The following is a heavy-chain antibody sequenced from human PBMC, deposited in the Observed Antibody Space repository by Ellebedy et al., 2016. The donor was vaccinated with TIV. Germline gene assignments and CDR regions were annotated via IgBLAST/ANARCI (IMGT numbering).Heavy chain of an antibody. J-gene: IGHJ6*02. Sequence: PGGSLRLSCAASGFTFRTSWMDWVRQAPGKGLEWVANINQDGSEKYYVDSVKGRFTISRDNAKNSLYLQMNSLRAEDTAVYYCVRYYYDSSGVHYYYYGMDVWGQGTTVTVSS. CDR1: GFTFRTSW. D-gene: IGHD3-22*01. CDR2: INQDGSEK. CDR3: VRYYYDSSGVHYYYYGMDV. V-gene: IGHV3-7*01.